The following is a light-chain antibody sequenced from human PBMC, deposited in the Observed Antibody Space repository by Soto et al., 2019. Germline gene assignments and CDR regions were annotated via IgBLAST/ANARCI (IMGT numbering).Light chain of an antibody. Sequence: DIQMTQSPSTLSASVGDRVTITCRASQSLNRWLAWYQQKPGKAPRLLIYMVSTLQSGVPSRFSGSGSGTEVTLTISSRQPDDFAAYYCQQHNGYYPITFGQGTRLEIK. CDR3: QQHNGYYPIT. J-gene: IGKJ5*01. CDR2: MVS. V-gene: IGKV1-5*03. CDR1: QSLNRW.